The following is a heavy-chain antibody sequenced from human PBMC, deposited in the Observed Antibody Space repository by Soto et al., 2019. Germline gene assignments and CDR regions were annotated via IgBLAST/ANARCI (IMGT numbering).Heavy chain of an antibody. CDR3: ARDYGDYYYYGMDV. V-gene: IGHV3-30-3*01. J-gene: IGHJ6*02. CDR2: ISYDGSNK. D-gene: IGHD4-17*01. Sequence: QVQLVESGGGVVQPGRSLRLSCAASGFTFSSYAMHWVRQAPDKGLEWVAVISYDGSNKYYADSVKGRFTISRDNSKNTLYLQMNSLRAEDTAVYYCARDYGDYYYYGMDVWGQGTTVTVSS. CDR1: GFTFSSYA.